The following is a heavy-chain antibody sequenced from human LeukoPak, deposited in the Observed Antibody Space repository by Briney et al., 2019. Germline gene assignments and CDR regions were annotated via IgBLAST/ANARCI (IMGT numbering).Heavy chain of an antibody. D-gene: IGHD3-10*01. Sequence: GESLKFSCKAYGYRFTSNWIGWVRQMPGKGLEWMGVIFPGDSDTRYSPSFQGQVTISVDESISTAYLQWSSLKASDTAIYYCARRRVGSGSYYNVGGYYFDNWGQGTLVTVSS. CDR3: ARRRVGSGSYYNVGGYYFDN. CDR2: IFPGDSDT. J-gene: IGHJ4*02. V-gene: IGHV5-51*01. CDR1: GYRFTSNW.